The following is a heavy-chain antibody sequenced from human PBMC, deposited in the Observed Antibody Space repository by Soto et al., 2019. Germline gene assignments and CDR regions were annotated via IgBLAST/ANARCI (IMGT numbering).Heavy chain of an antibody. Sequence: QVQLVQSGAEVKKPGASVKVSCKASGSTFIGHYLHWVRQAPGQGLEWLGWTNPSSGATNFAQKFQGRVTMTRDTSISTAYLELSRLRSHDTAIYYCAREAGTTGNYYFGMDVWGQGTTVTVSS. V-gene: IGHV1-2*02. CDR1: GSTFIGHY. CDR2: TNPSSGAT. CDR3: AREAGTTGNYYFGMDV. D-gene: IGHD1-7*01. J-gene: IGHJ6*02.